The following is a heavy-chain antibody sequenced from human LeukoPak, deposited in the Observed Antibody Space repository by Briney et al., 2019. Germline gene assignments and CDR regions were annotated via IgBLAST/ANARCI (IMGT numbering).Heavy chain of an antibody. D-gene: IGHD4-17*01. Sequence: SETLSLTCTVSGGSISSSSYYWGWIRQPPGKGLEWIGSIYYSGSTYYNPSLKSRVTISVDTSKNQFSLKLSSVTAADMAVYYCARTNYGDYVWRRGQPFDYWGQGTLVTVSS. J-gene: IGHJ4*02. V-gene: IGHV4-39*07. CDR2: IYYSGST. CDR3: ARTNYGDYVWRRGQPFDY. CDR1: GGSISSSSYY.